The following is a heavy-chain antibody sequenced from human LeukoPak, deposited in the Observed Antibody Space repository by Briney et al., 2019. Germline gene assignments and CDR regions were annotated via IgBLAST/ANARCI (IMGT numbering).Heavy chain of an antibody. J-gene: IGHJ4*02. V-gene: IGHV1-2*02. CDR3: ARGDLPGGSNGWYAEFDY. CDR2: INPNSGGT. CDR1: GYTFTGYY. D-gene: IGHD6-19*01. Sequence: GASVKVSCKASGYTFTGYYMHWVRQAPGQGLEWMGWINPNSGGTNYAQKFQGRVTMTRDTSISTAYMELSRLRSDDTAVYYCARGDLPGGSNGWYAEFDYWGQGTLVTVSS.